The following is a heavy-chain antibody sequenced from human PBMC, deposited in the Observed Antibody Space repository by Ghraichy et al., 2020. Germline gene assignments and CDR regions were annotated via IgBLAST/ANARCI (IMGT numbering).Heavy chain of an antibody. CDR3: AKDRGGSSWSY. Sequence: GESLNISCAASGFTFSSYAMSWVRQAPGKGLEWVSAISGSGGSTYYADSVKGRFTISRDNSKNTLYLQMNSLRAEDTAVYYCAKDRGGSSWSYWGQGTLVTVSS. J-gene: IGHJ4*02. CDR1: GFTFSSYA. V-gene: IGHV3-23*01. CDR2: ISGSGGST. D-gene: IGHD6-13*01.